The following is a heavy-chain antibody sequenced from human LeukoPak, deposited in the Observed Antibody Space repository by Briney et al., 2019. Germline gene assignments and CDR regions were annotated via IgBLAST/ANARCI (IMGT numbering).Heavy chain of an antibody. D-gene: IGHD5-12*01. CDR1: GYSFTGYY. CDR2: INPNSGGT. J-gene: IGHJ4*02. Sequence: ASVKVSCKASGYSFTGYYIHWVRQAPGQGLEWMGWINPNSGGTKYAQKFQGRVTMTRDTSISTAYMELSRLRSDDTAVYYCARDPRKYGGYQMNYWGQGTLVTVSS. V-gene: IGHV1-2*02. CDR3: ARDPRKYGGYQMNY.